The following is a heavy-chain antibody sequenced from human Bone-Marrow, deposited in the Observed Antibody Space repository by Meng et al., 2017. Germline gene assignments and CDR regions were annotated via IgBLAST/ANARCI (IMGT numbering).Heavy chain of an antibody. V-gene: IGHV1-46*01. Sequence: QVQLVQSGAEVKKAGASVKVSCKAFGYTFTSNYMHWVRQAPGQGLEWMGIINPNGGSTSYAQKFQGRVTMTRDTSTSTVYMELSSLRSEDTAVYYCARVWAVSGSTNWFDPWGQGTLVTVSS. J-gene: IGHJ5*02. CDR2: INPNGGST. CDR3: ARVWAVSGSTNWFDP. CDR1: GYTFTSNY. D-gene: IGHD1-26*01.